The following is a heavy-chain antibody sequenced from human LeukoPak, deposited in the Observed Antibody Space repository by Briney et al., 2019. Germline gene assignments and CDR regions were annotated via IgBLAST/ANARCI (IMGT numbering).Heavy chain of an antibody. D-gene: IGHD6-6*01. CDR2: IYYSGST. J-gene: IGHJ4*02. CDR3: ARPFGPLYSSSSFWAD. CDR1: GGSISSYY. Sequence: SETLSLTCTVSGGSISSYYWSWIRQPPGKGLEWIGYIYYSGSTNYNPSLKSRVTISVDTSKNQFSLKLSSVTAADTAVYYCARPFGPLYSSSSFWADWGQGTLVTVSS. V-gene: IGHV4-59*08.